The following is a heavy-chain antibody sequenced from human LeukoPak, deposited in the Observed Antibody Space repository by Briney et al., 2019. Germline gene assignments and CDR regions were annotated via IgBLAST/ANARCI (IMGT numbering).Heavy chain of an antibody. Sequence: GGSLRLSCAASGFTFNDYYMSWIRQAPGKGLEWVSYISSSGSTIYYADSVKGRFTISRDNAKNSLYLQMNSLRAEDTAVYYCARFIAVAGTGSYYFDYWGQGTLVTVSS. V-gene: IGHV3-11*01. J-gene: IGHJ4*02. CDR3: ARFIAVAGTGSYYFDY. CDR2: ISSSGSTI. D-gene: IGHD6-19*01. CDR1: GFTFNDYY.